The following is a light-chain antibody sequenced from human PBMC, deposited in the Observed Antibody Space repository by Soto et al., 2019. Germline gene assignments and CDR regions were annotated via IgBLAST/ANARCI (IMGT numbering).Light chain of an antibody. CDR2: GAS. J-gene: IGKJ2*01. CDR1: QSVSSSY. CDR3: QQYGSSPPYT. V-gene: IGKV3-20*01. Sequence: EIVLTQSPGTLSLSPGERATLSCRASQSVSSSYLAWYQQKPGQAPRLLIYGASSRATGIPDRFSGSGSGTELTLTISRLEPEDFEVYYCQQYGSSPPYTFGQGTKLEIK.